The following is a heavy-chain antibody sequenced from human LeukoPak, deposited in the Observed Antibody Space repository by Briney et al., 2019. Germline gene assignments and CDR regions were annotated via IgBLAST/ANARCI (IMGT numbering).Heavy chain of an antibody. V-gene: IGHV3-7*01. J-gene: IGHJ4*02. CDR3: ARIGYSSSSLDY. D-gene: IGHD6-6*01. CDR1: GFTFSNYW. Sequence: GGSLRLSCAASGFTFSNYWMTWVRQAPGKGLEWVANINQDGNAKYYMDSVKGRFTISRDNAKNSVFLQVNSLTAEDTALYYCARIGYSSSSLDYWGQGTLVTVSP. CDR2: INQDGNAK.